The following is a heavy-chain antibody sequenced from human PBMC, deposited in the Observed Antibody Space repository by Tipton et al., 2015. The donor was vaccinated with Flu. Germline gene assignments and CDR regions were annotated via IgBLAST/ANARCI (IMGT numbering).Heavy chain of an antibody. J-gene: IGHJ4*02. CDR1: GGSFSGYY. D-gene: IGHD3-10*01. Sequence: TLSLTCAVYGGSFSGYYWSWIRQPPGKGLEWIGEINHSGSTNYNPSLKSRVTISVDTSKNQFSLKLSSVTAADTAVYYCARVGYYYGSGSYYSYWGQGTLVTVSS. CDR3: ARVGYYYGSGSYYSY. V-gene: IGHV4-34*01. CDR2: INHSGST.